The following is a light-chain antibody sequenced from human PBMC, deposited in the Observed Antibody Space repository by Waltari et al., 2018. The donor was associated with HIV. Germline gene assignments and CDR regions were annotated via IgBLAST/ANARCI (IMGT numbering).Light chain of an antibody. V-gene: IGKV3-15*01. CDR2: GAS. Sequence: EIVMTQSPATLSVSPGERATLSCRASQSVSSNLAWYQQKPGQAPRLLIYGASTRATGIPARFSGSGSGTEFTLTISSLQSEDFAVYYCKQYNNWPSFTFGPGTKVDIK. J-gene: IGKJ3*01. CDR3: KQYNNWPSFT. CDR1: QSVSSN.